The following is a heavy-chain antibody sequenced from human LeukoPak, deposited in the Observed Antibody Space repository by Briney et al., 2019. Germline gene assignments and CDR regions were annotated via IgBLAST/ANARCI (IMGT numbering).Heavy chain of an antibody. CDR1: GGTFNSYA. CDR3: ARDITGPFDY. D-gene: IGHD1-20*01. J-gene: IGHJ4*02. CDR2: IIPIFGTA. Sequence: SVKVSCKASGGTFNSYAINWVRQAPGQGLEWMGGIIPIFGTANYAQRFQGRVALTTDESTSTAYMELSSLRSEDTAVYYCARDITGPFDYWGQGTLVTVSS. V-gene: IGHV1-69*05.